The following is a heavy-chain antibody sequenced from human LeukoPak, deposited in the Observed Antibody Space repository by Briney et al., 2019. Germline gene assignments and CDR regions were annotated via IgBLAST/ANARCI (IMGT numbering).Heavy chain of an antibody. V-gene: IGHV4-39*01. CDR2: IYYSGST. Sequence: SETLSLTCTVSGGSISSSSYYWGWIRQHPGKGLEWIGSIYYSGSTYYNPSLKSRVTISVDTSKNQFSLKLSSVTAADTAVYYCARLGASGSYVDYWGQGTLVTVSS. CDR1: GGSISSSSYY. CDR3: ARLGASGSYVDY. D-gene: IGHD1-26*01. J-gene: IGHJ4*02.